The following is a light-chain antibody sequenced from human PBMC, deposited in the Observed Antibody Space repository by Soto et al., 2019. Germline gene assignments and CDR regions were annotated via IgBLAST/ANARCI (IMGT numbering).Light chain of an antibody. Sequence: QSVLTQPPSASGSPGQSVTISCTGTSSDVAGSDYVSWYQQHPGNAPKLIIYEVTKRPAGVPDRFSGSKSGNTASLTVSGLQADDESYYYCSSFARGDNPHVLFGGGTKLTVL. V-gene: IGLV2-8*01. CDR3: SSFARGDNPHVL. CDR2: EVT. J-gene: IGLJ2*01. CDR1: SSDVAGSDY.